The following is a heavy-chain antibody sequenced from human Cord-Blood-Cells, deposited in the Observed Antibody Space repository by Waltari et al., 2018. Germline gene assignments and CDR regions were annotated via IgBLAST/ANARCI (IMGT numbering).Heavy chain of an antibody. CDR2: IKQDGSEK. J-gene: IGHJ4*02. CDR3: ARPLVGATVTVDY. V-gene: IGHV3-7*05. Sequence: EVQLVESGGGLVQPGGSLRLSCAASGFTFSSYWMSWVRQAPGKGRGGVANIKQDGSEKYYVDSVKGRFTISRDNAKNSLYLQMNSLRAEDTAVYYCARPLVGATVTVDYWGQGTLVTVSS. CDR1: GFTFSSYW. D-gene: IGHD1-26*01.